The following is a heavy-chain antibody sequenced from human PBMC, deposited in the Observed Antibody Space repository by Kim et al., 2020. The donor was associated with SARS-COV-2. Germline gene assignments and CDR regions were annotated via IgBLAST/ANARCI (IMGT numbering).Heavy chain of an antibody. V-gene: IGHV3-23*01. Sequence: GGSLRLSCAASGFTFSGYGMSWVRQAPGKGLEWVSSISGSDTITYYTDSVKGRFTISRDNSQNTLHLQMNSLRAEDTAVYYCAKQRSGNYQGNYLDSWGQGTLVTVSS. J-gene: IGHJ4*02. CDR1: GFTFSGYG. CDR3: AKQRSGNYQGNYLDS. CDR2: ISGSDTIT. D-gene: IGHD1-26*01.